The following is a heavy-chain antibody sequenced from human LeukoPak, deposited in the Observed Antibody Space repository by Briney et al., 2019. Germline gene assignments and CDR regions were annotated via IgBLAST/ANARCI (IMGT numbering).Heavy chain of an antibody. CDR1: GGSFSGYY. Sequence: SETLSLTCAVYGGSFSGYYWSWIRQPPGKGLEWIGEINHSGSTNYNPSLKSRVTISVDTSKNQFSLKLSSVTAADTAVYYCARGPPGYSYGRQPYYFDYRGQGTLVTVSS. J-gene: IGHJ4*02. CDR2: INHSGST. CDR3: ARGPPGYSYGRQPYYFDY. V-gene: IGHV4-34*01. D-gene: IGHD5-18*01.